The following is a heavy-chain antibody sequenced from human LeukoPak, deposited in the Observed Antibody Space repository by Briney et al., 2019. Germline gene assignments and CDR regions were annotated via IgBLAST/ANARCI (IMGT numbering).Heavy chain of an antibody. J-gene: IGHJ3*02. V-gene: IGHV1-18*01. CDR3: ARDLYYYDRSSYWSDEFDI. Sequence: ASVKVSCKASGYTFNSYGISWVRQAPGQGLEWMGWISGYSGNTYYAQRLQGRVTMTTDTSTSTTYMELRSLRSDDTAVYYCARDLYYYDRSSYWSDEFDIWGQGTMVTVSS. CDR1: GYTFNSYG. D-gene: IGHD3-22*01. CDR2: ISGYSGNT.